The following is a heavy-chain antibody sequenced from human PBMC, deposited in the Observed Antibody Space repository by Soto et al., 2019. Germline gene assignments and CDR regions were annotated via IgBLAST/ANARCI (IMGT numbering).Heavy chain of an antibody. V-gene: IGHV3-73*02. D-gene: IGHD3-3*01. CDR3: ARGFYDFWSGHPKRLDY. Sequence: EVQLVESGGGLVQPGGSLKLSCAASGFTFSGSAMHWVRQASGKGLEWVGRIRSKANTYATAYAMSVKGRFTISRDDSRNTAYLQMNSLKTEDTAVDYCARGFYDFWSGHPKRLDYWGQGTVVTVSS. J-gene: IGHJ4*02. CDR1: GFTFSGSA. CDR2: IRSKANTYAT.